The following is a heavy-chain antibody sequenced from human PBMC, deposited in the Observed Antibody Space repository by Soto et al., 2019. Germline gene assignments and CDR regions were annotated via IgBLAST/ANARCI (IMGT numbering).Heavy chain of an antibody. V-gene: IGHV1-69*13. CDR3: ARDDSSSSPFDY. J-gene: IGHJ4*02. D-gene: IGHD6-13*01. CDR1: GGTFSSYA. Sequence: EASVEGSCKASGGTFSSYAISWVRQAPGQGLEWMGGIIPIFGTANYAQKFQGRVTITADESTSTAYMELSSLRSEDTAVYYCARDDSSSSPFDYWGQGALVTVS. CDR2: IIPIFGTA.